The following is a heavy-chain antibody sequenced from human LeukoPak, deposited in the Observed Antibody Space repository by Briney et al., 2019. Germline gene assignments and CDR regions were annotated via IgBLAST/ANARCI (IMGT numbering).Heavy chain of an antibody. J-gene: IGHJ4*02. D-gene: IGHD3-22*01. Sequence: PGGSLRLSCAASGFTVSSNYMNWVRQAPGKGLEWVSVIYSGGSTYYADSVKGRFTISRDNSKNALYLQMNSLRAEDTAVYFCARVHSDSRGYYQHDYWGQGTLVTVSS. CDR1: GFTVSSNY. CDR2: IYSGGST. CDR3: ARVHSDSRGYYQHDY. V-gene: IGHV3-53*01.